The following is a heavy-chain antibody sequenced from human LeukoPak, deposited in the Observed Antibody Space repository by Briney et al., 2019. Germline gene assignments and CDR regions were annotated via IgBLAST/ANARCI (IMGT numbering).Heavy chain of an antibody. J-gene: IGHJ4*02. D-gene: IGHD6-19*01. CDR3: AREKGYSSGWSGFDF. CDR1: GGSISSGSYY. CDR2: IYTSGST. V-gene: IGHV4-61*02. Sequence: PSQTLSLTCTVSGGSISSGSYYWSWIRQPAGKGLEWIGRIYTSGSTNYNPSLKSRVTISVDRSKNQFSLKLSSVTAADTAVYYCAREKGYSSGWSGFDFWGQGTLVTVSS.